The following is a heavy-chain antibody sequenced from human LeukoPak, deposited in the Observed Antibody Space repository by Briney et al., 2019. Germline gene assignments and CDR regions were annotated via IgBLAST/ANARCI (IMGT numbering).Heavy chain of an antibody. CDR2: KYARGSS. J-gene: IGHJ3*02. CDR1: GCSISNYY. Sequence: SETLSLTCTVSGCSISNYYWSWIRQPAGKGLEWIGRKYARGSSNYNPPVQSRVTMSVDTSKNQFSLKPRSVTAADTAVYYCARGRYCSADICTGGDSFDIWGQGTMVSVSP. D-gene: IGHD2-15*01. V-gene: IGHV4-4*07. CDR3: ARGRYCSADICTGGDSFDI.